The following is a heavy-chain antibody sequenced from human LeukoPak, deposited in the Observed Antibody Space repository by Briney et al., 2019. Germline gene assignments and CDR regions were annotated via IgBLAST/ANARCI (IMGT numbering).Heavy chain of an antibody. CDR2: IWYDGSNK. Sequence: GGSLRLSCAASGFTFSSYGMHWVRQAPGKGLEWVAVIWYDGSNKYYADSVKGRFTISRDNSKYTLYLQMNSLRAEDTAVYYCARGYNYDSSGYSQPFDYWGQGTLVTVSS. CDR1: GFTFSSYG. V-gene: IGHV3-33*01. CDR3: ARGYNYDSSGYSQPFDY. D-gene: IGHD3-22*01. J-gene: IGHJ4*02.